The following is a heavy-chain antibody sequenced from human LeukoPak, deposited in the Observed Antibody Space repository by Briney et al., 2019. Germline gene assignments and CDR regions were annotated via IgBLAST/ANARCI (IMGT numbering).Heavy chain of an antibody. Sequence: GGSLRLSCAASGFTFSSYAMGWVRQAPGKGLEWVSYISSSGSTIYYADSVKGRFTISRDNDKNSLYLQMNSLRAEDTAVYYCATNSVMVRGVIDYWGQGTLVTVSS. D-gene: IGHD3-10*01. J-gene: IGHJ4*02. CDR3: ATNSVMVRGVIDY. CDR1: GFTFSSYA. V-gene: IGHV3-48*04. CDR2: ISSSGSTI.